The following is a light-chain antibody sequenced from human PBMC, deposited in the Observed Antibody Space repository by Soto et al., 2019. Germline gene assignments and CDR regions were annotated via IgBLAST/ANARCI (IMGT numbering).Light chain of an antibody. V-gene: IGKV1-33*01. Sequence: DIQMTQSLSTLSASVGDRVTITCRASQSISSWLAWYQQKPGKAPKLLIYDASNLETGVPSRFSGSGSGTDFTFTISSLQPEDIATYYCQQYDNLPFTFGGGTKVDIK. J-gene: IGKJ4*01. CDR3: QQYDNLPFT. CDR1: QSISSW. CDR2: DAS.